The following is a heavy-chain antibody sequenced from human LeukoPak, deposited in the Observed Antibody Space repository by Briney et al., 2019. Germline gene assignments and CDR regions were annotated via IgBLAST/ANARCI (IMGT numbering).Heavy chain of an antibody. CDR2: INPNSGGT. J-gene: IGHJ5*02. V-gene: IGHV1-2*02. D-gene: IGHD6-6*01. Sequence: AASVKVSCKASGYTFTGYYMRWVRQAPGQGLEWMGWINPNSGGTNYAQKFQGRVTMTRDTSISTAYMELSRLRSDDTAVYYCARGIAARELVDPWGQGTLVTVSS. CDR1: GYTFTGYY. CDR3: ARGIAARELVDP.